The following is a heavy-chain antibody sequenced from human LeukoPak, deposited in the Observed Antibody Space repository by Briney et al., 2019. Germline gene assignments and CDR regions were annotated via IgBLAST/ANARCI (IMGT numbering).Heavy chain of an antibody. CDR3: ARGNPNWNYVDY. V-gene: IGHV4-30-2*01. D-gene: IGHD1-20*01. J-gene: IGHJ4*02. Sequence: SQTLSLTCTVSGGSISSGGYYWSWIRQPPGKGLEWIGYIYHSGSTYYNPSLKSRVTISVDRSKNQFSLKLSSVTAADTAVYYCARGNPNWNYVDYWGQGTLVTVSS. CDR2: IYHSGST. CDR1: GGSISSGGYY.